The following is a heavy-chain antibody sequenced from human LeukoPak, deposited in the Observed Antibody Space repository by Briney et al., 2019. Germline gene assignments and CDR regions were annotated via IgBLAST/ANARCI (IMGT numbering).Heavy chain of an antibody. CDR2: IYTSGST. CDR1: GGSISSYY. Sequence: SGTLSLTCTVSGGSISSYYWSWIRQPAGKGLEWIGRIYTSGSTNYNPSLKSRVTMSVDTSKNQFSLKLSSVTAADTAVYYCARDRDDILTGYGDAFDIWGQGTMVTVSS. V-gene: IGHV4-4*07. J-gene: IGHJ3*02. D-gene: IGHD3-9*01. CDR3: ARDRDDILTGYGDAFDI.